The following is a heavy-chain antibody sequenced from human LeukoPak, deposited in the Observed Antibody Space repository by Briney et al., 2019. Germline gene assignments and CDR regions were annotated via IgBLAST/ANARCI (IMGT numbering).Heavy chain of an antibody. D-gene: IGHD5-18*01. V-gene: IGHV3-7*01. CDR1: GFTFSSYW. J-gene: IGHJ4*02. CDR2: IKQDGSEK. Sequence: GGSLRLSCAASGFTFSSYWMSWVRQAPGKGLEWVANIKQDGSEKYYVDSVKGRFTISRDNAKNSLYLQMNSLRAEDMAVYYCARQGLMVSVDYWGQGTLVTVSS. CDR3: ARQGLMVSVDY.